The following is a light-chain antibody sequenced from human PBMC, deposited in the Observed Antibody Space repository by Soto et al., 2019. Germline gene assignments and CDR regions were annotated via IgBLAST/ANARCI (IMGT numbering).Light chain of an antibody. V-gene: IGKV1-5*03. CDR3: QHYDSYSEA. Sequence: IQMTQSPSTLTGSVGDRVTITCRASQTISSWLAWYQQKPGKAPKLLIYKAFTLKSGVPSRFSGSGSGTEFTLTICSLQPDDFATYYCQHYDSYSEAFGQGTKVDI. CDR1: QTISSW. J-gene: IGKJ1*01. CDR2: KAF.